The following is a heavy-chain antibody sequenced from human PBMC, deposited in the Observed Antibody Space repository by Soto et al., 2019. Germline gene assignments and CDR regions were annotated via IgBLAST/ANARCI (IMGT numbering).Heavy chain of an antibody. Sequence: QVQLVQSGAEVKKPGASVKVSCKASGYTFTNYGITWVRQAPGQGLEWMGWISTHNGNTKYAQNLQGRVTVTTDTSTTTAYMDLRSLRFDDTAVYYCARDLDCSDTGCYAAWFDPWGQGTLVTVSS. CDR1: GYTFTNYG. CDR3: ARDLDCSDTGCYAAWFDP. CDR2: ISTHNGNT. J-gene: IGHJ5*02. V-gene: IGHV1-18*01. D-gene: IGHD2-2*01.